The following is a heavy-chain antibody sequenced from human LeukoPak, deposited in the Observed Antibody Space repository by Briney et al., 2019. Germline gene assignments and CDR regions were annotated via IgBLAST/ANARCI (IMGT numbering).Heavy chain of an antibody. V-gene: IGHV4-59*01. D-gene: IGHD3-22*01. CDR2: IYYSGST. J-gene: IGHJ4*02. CDR3: ARSSGSYYFDY. Sequence: PSETLPLTCTVSGGTISSYYWSWIRQPPGKGLEWSGYIYYSGSTNYNPSLKSRVTISVDTSKNHFSLKLSSATAADTAVYYCARSSGSYYFDYWGQGTLVTVSS. CDR1: GGTISSYY.